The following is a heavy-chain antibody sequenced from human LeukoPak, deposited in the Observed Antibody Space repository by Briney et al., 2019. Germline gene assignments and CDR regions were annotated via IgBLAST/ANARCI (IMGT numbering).Heavy chain of an antibody. D-gene: IGHD1-14*01. CDR3: VKDFSSPYPPVDFQH. CDR1: GFTFRNFG. CDR2: IGYDGTKK. J-gene: IGHJ1*01. V-gene: IGHV3-30*02. Sequence: GGSLRLSCAASGFTFRNFGIHWVRQAPGKGLQWVAFIGYDGTKKSYADSVKGRFTISRDNSKNTVDLQMNSLRVEDMARYYCVKDFSSPYPPVDFQHWGRGTLVTVSS.